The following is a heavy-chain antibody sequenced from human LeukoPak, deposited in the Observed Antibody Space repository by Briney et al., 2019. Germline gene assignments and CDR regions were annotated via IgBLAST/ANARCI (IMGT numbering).Heavy chain of an antibody. Sequence: GASVKVSCKASGYTFTGYYMHWVRQAPGQGLEWMGWVNPNSGGTNYAQKFQGRVTMTRDTSISTAYMELSRLRSDDTAVYYCAREVLGAHYFDYWGQGTLVTVSS. CDR3: AREVLGAHYFDY. CDR1: GYTFTGYY. J-gene: IGHJ4*02. D-gene: IGHD1-26*01. V-gene: IGHV1-2*02. CDR2: VNPNSGGT.